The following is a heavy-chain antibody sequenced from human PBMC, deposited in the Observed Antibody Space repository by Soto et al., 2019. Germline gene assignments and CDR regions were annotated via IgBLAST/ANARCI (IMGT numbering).Heavy chain of an antibody. V-gene: IGHV3-23*01. D-gene: IGHD6-19*01. J-gene: IGHJ4*02. CDR1: GFTFSSYA. Sequence: GGSLRLSCAASGFTFSSYAMSWVRQAPGKGLEWVSAISGSGGSTYYADSVKGRFTISRDNSKNTLYLQMNSLRAEDTAVYYCAKPGIAVAGTKYYFDYWGQGTLVTVSS. CDR2: ISGSGGST. CDR3: AKPGIAVAGTKYYFDY.